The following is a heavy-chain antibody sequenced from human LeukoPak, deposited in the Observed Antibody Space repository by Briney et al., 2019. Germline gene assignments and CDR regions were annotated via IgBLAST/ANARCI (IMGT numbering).Heavy chain of an antibody. J-gene: IGHJ4*02. V-gene: IGHV3-33*01. CDR2: IWYDGSNK. CDR1: GFTFSSYG. CDR3: ASQRDYYDSSGYYSEDDY. D-gene: IGHD3-22*01. Sequence: GGSLRLSCAASGFTFSSYGMHWVRQAPGKGLEWVAVIWYDGSNKYYADSVKGRFTISRDNSKNTLYLQMNSLRAEDTAVYYCASQRDYYDSSGYYSEDDYWGQGTLVTVSS.